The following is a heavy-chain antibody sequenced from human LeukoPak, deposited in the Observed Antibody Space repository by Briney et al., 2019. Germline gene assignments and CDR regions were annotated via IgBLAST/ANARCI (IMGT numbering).Heavy chain of an antibody. CDR3: ARGGGSRGYYGMHV. V-gene: IGHV3-48*02. CDR1: GFTFVSYN. D-gene: IGHD2-15*01. J-gene: IGHJ6*02. CDR2: ISGSGSTI. Sequence: GGSLRLSCAASGFTFVSYNMNWVRQAPGKGLEWVSYISGSGSTIEYGDSVKGRFTISRDNAKNSLYLQMNSLRDEDTAVYYCARGGGSRGYYGMHVWGQGTTVTVSS.